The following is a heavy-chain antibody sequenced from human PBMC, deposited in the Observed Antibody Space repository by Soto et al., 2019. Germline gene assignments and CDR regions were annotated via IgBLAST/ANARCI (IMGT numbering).Heavy chain of an antibody. V-gene: IGHV3-53*01. CDR3: ARRPLNSNGAY. D-gene: IGHD3-22*01. CDR1: GFTVSSND. CDR2: IYSSGST. Sequence: EVQLVESGGDLIQPGGSLRLSCAASGFTVSSNDMSWVRQAPGKGLEWVSLIYSSGSTHYADSVKGRFTISGDNSKNTVHLQMNTLRAEDTAVYYCARRPLNSNGAYWGQGTLVTVSS. J-gene: IGHJ4*02.